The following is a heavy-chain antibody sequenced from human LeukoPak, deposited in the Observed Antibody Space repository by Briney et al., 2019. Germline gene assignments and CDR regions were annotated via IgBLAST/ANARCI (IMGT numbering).Heavy chain of an antibody. CDR1: GYSFSDYW. J-gene: IGHJ3*02. Sequence: GESLKISCRASGYSFSDYWITWVRQTPGKGLEWVATIYPDDSETKYSPSFRGQVTISVDKSIDTAYLQWSGLKASDTAIYYCATDANWGDDAFDIWGQGTMVTVSA. V-gene: IGHV5-51*01. D-gene: IGHD7-27*01. CDR3: ATDANWGDDAFDI. CDR2: IYPDDSET.